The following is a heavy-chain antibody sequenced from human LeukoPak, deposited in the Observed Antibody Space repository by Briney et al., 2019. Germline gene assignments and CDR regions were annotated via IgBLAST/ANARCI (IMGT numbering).Heavy chain of an antibody. CDR3: AKGGLLEWSFNWFDP. D-gene: IGHD3-3*01. V-gene: IGHV3-43*01. Sequence: GGSLRLSCAASRFTFDDYTMHWIRQAPGKGLEWVSLISWDGGSTYYADSVKGRFTISRDNSKNSLYLQMNSLRTEDTALYYCAKGGLLEWSFNWFDPWGQGTLVTVSS. CDR2: ISWDGGST. J-gene: IGHJ5*02. CDR1: RFTFDDYT.